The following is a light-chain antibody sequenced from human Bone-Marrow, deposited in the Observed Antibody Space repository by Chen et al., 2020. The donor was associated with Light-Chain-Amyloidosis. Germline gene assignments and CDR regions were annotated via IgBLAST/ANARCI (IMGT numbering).Light chain of an antibody. CDR3: QSADSSGTYEVI. CDR1: DLPTKY. J-gene: IGLJ2*01. Sequence: SYELTQPPSVSVSPGQTARITCSGDDLPTKYAYWYQQKPGQAPVLVIHRDTERPSGISERFSGSSSGTTATLPISGVQAEDVADYHCQSADSSGTYEVIFGGGIKLTVL. V-gene: IGLV3-25*03. CDR2: RDT.